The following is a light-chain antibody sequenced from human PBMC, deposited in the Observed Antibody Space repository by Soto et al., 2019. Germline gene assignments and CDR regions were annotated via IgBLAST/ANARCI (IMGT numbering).Light chain of an antibody. Sequence: QSVLTQPPSASGTPGQRVTISCSGSSSNIGSNYVYWYQQLPGTAPKLLIYRNNQRPSGVPDRFSGSKSGTSASLAISGLRSEDEADYYCAVWDDSLSGLVVFGGGTTHTLL. CDR2: RNN. CDR3: AVWDDSLSGLVV. J-gene: IGLJ2*01. V-gene: IGLV1-47*01. CDR1: SSNIGSNY.